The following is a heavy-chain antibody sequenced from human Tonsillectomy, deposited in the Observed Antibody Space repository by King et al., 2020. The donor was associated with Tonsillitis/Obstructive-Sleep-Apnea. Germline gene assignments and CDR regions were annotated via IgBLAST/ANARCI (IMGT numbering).Heavy chain of an antibody. CDR1: GFTFSTYG. J-gene: IGHJ4*02. V-gene: IGHV3-30*18. D-gene: IGHD3-22*01. Sequence: VQLVESGGGVVQPGRSLRLSCAASGFTFSTYGMHWVRQAPGKGLEWVAVISYDGSNKYYADSVKGRFTISRDNSKNTLYLQMNSLSAEDTAVYYCAKDLGSSGFDYWGQGTLVTVSS. CDR3: AKDLGSSGFDY. CDR2: ISYDGSNK.